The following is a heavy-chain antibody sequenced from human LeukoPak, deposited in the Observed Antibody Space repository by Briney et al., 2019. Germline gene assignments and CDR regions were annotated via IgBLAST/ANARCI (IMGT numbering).Heavy chain of an antibody. CDR1: GFTFSSYW. CDR2: INSDGSST. CDR3: AREYSSGWYFDY. Sequence: PGGSLRLSCAASGFTFSSYWMHSVRQAPGKGLGWVSRINSDGSSTSYADSVKGRFTISRDNAKNTLYLQMNSLRAEDTAVYYCAREYSSGWYFDYWGQGTLVTVSS. J-gene: IGHJ4*02. V-gene: IGHV3-74*01. D-gene: IGHD6-19*01.